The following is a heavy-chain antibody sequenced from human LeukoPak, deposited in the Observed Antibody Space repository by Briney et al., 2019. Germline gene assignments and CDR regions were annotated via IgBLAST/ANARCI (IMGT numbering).Heavy chain of an antibody. CDR2: ISAYNGNT. Sequence: ASVNVSCKASGYTFTSYGISWVRQAPGQGLEWMGWISAYNGNTNYAQKLQGRVTMTTDTSTSTAYVELMSLRSDDTAVYYCARDLIVVVPAASIYYYGMDVWGKGTTVTVSS. CDR1: GYTFTSYG. D-gene: IGHD2-2*01. CDR3: ARDLIVVVPAASIYYYGMDV. J-gene: IGHJ6*04. V-gene: IGHV1-18*04.